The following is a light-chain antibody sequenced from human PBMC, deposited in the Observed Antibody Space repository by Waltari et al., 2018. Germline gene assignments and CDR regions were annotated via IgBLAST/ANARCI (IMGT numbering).Light chain of an antibody. J-gene: IGLJ1*01. CDR3: SSYTTSSAPGV. CDR1: DSDVGAYDF. Sequence: QSALTQPASVSGSPGQSITISCSGTDSDVGAYDFVSWYQQHPGKAPHLIIYDVSKRPSGISNRFSASQSGNTASLTISGIQAEDEADYYCSSYTTSSAPGVFGTGTRVTVL. V-gene: IGLV2-14*03. CDR2: DVS.